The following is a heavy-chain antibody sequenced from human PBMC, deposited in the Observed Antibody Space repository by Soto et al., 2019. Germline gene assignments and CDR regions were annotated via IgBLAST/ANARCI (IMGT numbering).Heavy chain of an antibody. J-gene: IGHJ5*02. CDR3: ARDSWNDDNWFDP. CDR2: TFYRSEWSY. V-gene: IGHV6-1*01. Sequence: SQTLSLTCATSGSRISSNTAVWNWLRQSPSRGLEWLGRTFYRSEWSYDYAPFVNSRLTINPDTSKNQFSLQLNSVTPEDTAVYYCARDSWNDDNWFDPWGQGTLVTVSS. D-gene: IGHD1-1*01. CDR1: GSRISSNTAV.